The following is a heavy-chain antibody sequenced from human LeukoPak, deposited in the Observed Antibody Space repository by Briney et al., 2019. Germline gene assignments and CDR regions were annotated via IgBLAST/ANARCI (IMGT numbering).Heavy chain of an antibody. D-gene: IGHD3-3*01. Sequence: SETLSLTCAVSGYSISSGYYWGWIRRPPGKGLEWIGSIYHSGSTYYNPSLKSRVTISVDTSKNQFSLKLSSVTAADTAVYYCARMAADTTIFGVVKGRYYFDYWGQGTLVTVSS. CDR3: ARMAADTTIFGVVKGRYYFDY. V-gene: IGHV4-38-2*01. CDR2: IYHSGST. J-gene: IGHJ4*02. CDR1: GYSISSGYY.